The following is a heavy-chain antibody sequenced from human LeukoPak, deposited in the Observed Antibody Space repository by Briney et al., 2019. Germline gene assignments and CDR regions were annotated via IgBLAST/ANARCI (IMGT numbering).Heavy chain of an antibody. CDR3: ATLTTVTPYYFDY. V-gene: IGHV1-2*02. CDR1: GYTFTGYY. J-gene: IGHJ4*02. CDR2: INPNSGGT. D-gene: IGHD4-17*01. Sequence: VASVKVSCKASGYTFTGYYMHWVRQAPGQGLEWMGWINPNSGGTNYAQKFQGRVTMTRDTSISTAYMELSRLRSDDTAVYYCATLTTVTPYYFDYWGQGTLVTVSS.